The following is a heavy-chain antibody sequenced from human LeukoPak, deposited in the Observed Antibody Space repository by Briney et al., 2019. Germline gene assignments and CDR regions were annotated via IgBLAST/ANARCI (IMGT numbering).Heavy chain of an antibody. CDR3: AKARRNDFDY. Sequence: GGSLRLSCAASGFTFDDYAMHCVRQAPGKGLEWVSGISGNSGSIGYADSVKGRFTISRDNAKNSLYLQMNSLRAEDTALYYCAKARRNDFDYWGQGTLVTVSS. V-gene: IGHV3-9*01. D-gene: IGHD1-14*01. J-gene: IGHJ4*02. CDR2: ISGNSGSI. CDR1: GFTFDDYA.